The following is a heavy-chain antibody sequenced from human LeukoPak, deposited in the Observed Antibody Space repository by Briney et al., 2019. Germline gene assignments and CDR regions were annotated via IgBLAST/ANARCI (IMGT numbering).Heavy chain of an antibody. CDR2: IYYSGGT. CDR3: ARAGWFTGTYYYYMDV. CDR1: GGSISSYY. V-gene: IGHV4-59*01. Sequence: PSETLSLTCTVSGGSISSYYWSWIRQPPGKGLEWIGYIYYSGGTNYNPSLKSRVTISVDTSKNQFSLKLSSVTAADTAVYYCARAGWFTGTYYYYMDVWGKGTTVTISS. J-gene: IGHJ6*03. D-gene: IGHD6-19*01.